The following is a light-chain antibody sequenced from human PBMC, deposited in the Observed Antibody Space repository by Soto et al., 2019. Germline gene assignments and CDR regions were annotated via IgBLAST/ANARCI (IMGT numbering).Light chain of an antibody. Sequence: EIVMTQSPDTLSVSPGEIATLSCWAIQSVTSHLAWYQQKPGQAPRLLIFGASTGATGVPARFSGSGTGTEFTLTISNVQSEDSAVYYCQQYHNWPPITFGQGTRLKIK. CDR2: GAS. V-gene: IGKV3-15*01. CDR3: QQYHNWPPIT. CDR1: QSVTSH. J-gene: IGKJ5*01.